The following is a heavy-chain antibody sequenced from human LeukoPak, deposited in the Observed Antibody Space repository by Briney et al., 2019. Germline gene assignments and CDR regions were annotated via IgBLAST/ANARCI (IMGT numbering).Heavy chain of an antibody. D-gene: IGHD4-11*01. V-gene: IGHV1-69*13. Sequence: GASVNVSCKASGGTFSSYAISWVRQAPGQGLEWMGGIIPTFGTANYAQKFQGRVTITADESTSTAYMELSSLRSEDTAVYYCARDLTGLHYSGRFDYWGQGTLVTVSS. CDR1: GGTFSSYA. J-gene: IGHJ4*02. CDR2: IIPTFGTA. CDR3: ARDLTGLHYSGRFDY.